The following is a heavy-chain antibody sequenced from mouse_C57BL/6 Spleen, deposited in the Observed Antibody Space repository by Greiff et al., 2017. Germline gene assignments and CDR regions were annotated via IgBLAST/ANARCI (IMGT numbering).Heavy chain of an antibody. V-gene: IGHV1-4*01. CDR2: INPSSGYT. J-gene: IGHJ1*03. Sequence: VQRVESGAELARPGASVKMSCKASGYTFTSYTMHWVKQRPGQGLEWIGYINPSSGYTKYNQKFKDKATLTADKSSSTAYMQLSSLTSEDSAVYYCARGGGWYFDVWGTGTTVTVSS. D-gene: IGHD1-1*02. CDR1: GYTFTSYT. CDR3: ARGGGWYFDV.